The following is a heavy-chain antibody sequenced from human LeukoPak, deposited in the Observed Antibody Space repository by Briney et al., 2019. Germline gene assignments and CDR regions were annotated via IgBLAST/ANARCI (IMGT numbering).Heavy chain of an antibody. CDR3: ARRAGAYSHPYDY. J-gene: IGHJ4*02. CDR1: GITFTSYW. D-gene: IGHD4/OR15-4a*01. V-gene: IGHV3-7*03. CDR2: INQDGSEK. Sequence: GGSLRLSCAASGITFTSYWMSWVRQAPGKGLEWVANINQDGSEKYYVDSVKGRFTISIDNSKNTLYLQMNSLRVEDTAVYYCARRAGAYSHPYDYWGQGTLVTVSS.